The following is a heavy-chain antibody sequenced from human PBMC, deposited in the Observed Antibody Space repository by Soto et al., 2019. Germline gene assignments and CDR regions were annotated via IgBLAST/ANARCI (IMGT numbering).Heavy chain of an antibody. D-gene: IGHD2-21*02. CDR1: GFTVSTYG. V-gene: IGHV3-30*03. CDR2: ISRDGGTK. J-gene: IGHJ4*02. Sequence: QVQLVESGGGVVQPGRSLRLSCAVSGFTVSTYGMHWVRQAPGKGLEWVAVISRDGGTKYYADSAKGRFTISKDNSRNTLFLEMNSLRGDDMAVDYCTAEVASGYWGQGTLVTVSS. CDR3: TAEVASGY.